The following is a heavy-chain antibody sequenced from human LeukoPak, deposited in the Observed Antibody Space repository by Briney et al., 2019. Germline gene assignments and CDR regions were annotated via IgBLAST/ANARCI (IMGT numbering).Heavy chain of an antibody. V-gene: IGHV3-74*01. D-gene: IGHD3/OR15-3a*01. CDR1: GFTFSSYS. J-gene: IGHJ4*02. Sequence: PGGSLRLSCAASGFTFSSYSMHWVRHAPGKGLVWVSRISSDGSSTSYADSVKGRFTISRDNAKNTLYLQMNSLRAEDTAVYYCERFGLYDFGVGEGKQNFDYWGQGTLVTVSS. CDR3: ERFGLYDFGVGEGKQNFDY. CDR2: ISSDGSST.